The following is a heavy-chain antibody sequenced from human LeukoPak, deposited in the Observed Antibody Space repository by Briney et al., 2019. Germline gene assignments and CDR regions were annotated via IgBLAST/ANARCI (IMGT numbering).Heavy chain of an antibody. CDR3: ARVGYSSGWSHFDS. J-gene: IGHJ4*02. D-gene: IGHD6-19*01. V-gene: IGHV3-74*01. CDR2: INGDGSYT. CDR1: GFTFSSYW. Sequence: PGGSLRLSCAASGFTFSSYWMHWVRQAPGEGLVWASRINGDGSYTNYADSVKGRFTISRDNARNTLYLQMSSLRAEDTAVYFCARVGYSSGWSHFDSWGQGTLVTISS.